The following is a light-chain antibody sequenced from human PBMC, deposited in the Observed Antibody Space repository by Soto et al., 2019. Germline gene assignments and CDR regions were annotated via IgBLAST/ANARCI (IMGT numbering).Light chain of an antibody. CDR3: CSYAGSYV. Sequence: QSALTQPRSVSGSPGQSVTISCTGTSSDVGGYNYVPWYQQHPGKAPKLMIYDVSKRPSGVPDRFSGSKSGNTASLTISGLQAEDEADYYCCSYAGSYVFGTGTKV. V-gene: IGLV2-11*01. CDR1: SSDVGGYNY. CDR2: DVS. J-gene: IGLJ1*01.